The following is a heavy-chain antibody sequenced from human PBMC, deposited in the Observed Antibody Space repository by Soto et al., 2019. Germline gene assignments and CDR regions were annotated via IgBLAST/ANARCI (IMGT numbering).Heavy chain of an antibody. D-gene: IGHD3-10*01. V-gene: IGHV4-59*01. CDR1: GGSISSYY. CDR3: ARESPMVRGGLNWFDP. CDR2: IYYSGST. J-gene: IGHJ5*02. Sequence: QVQLQESGPGLVKPSETLSLTCTVSGGSISSYYWSWIRQPPGKGLEWIGYIYYSGSTNYNPSLKSRVTISVDTSKNQFSLKLSSVTAADTAVYYCARESPMVRGGLNWFDPWGQGTLVTVSS.